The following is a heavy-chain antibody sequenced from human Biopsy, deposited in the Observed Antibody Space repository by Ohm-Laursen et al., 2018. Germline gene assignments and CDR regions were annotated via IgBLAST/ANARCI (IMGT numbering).Heavy chain of an antibody. V-gene: IGHV4-34*01. CDR2: INHSGRT. J-gene: IGHJ3*02. Sequence: SDTLSLTWTVYGESFNGYYWSWIRQTPGKGLEWIGEINHSGRTNYNPSLKSRVTISVDTSKNHFSLKVTSVTAADTAVHYCAKHGSGWTGDDALHIWGQGTMVTVSS. D-gene: IGHD6-19*01. CDR1: GESFNGYY. CDR3: AKHGSGWTGDDALHI.